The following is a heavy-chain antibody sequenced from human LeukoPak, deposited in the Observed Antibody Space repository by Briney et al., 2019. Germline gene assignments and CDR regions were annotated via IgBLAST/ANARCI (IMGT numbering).Heavy chain of an antibody. J-gene: IGHJ4*02. D-gene: IGHD2-2*02. CDR1: GFTFSSYG. CDR2: IWYDGSNK. CDR3: ARDRGPAAIVVGRYEY. Sequence: GGSLRLSCAASGFTFSSYGMHWVRQAPGKGLEWVAVIWYDGSNKYYADSVKGRFTISRDNSKNTLYLQMNSLRAEDTAVYYCARDRGPAAIVVGRYEYWGQGTLVTVSS. V-gene: IGHV3-33*01.